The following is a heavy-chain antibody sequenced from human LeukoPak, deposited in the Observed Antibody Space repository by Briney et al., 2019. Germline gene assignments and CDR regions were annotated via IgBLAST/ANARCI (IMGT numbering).Heavy chain of an antibody. Sequence: SQTLSLTCAVSGGSISSDGNSWSWIRQPPGKGLEWIGYIYHSGSTYYNPSLKSRVTISVDRSKNQFSLKLSSVTAADTAVYYCARGGITGFDPWGQGTLVTVSS. D-gene: IGHD1-14*01. CDR3: ARGGITGFDP. J-gene: IGHJ5*02. V-gene: IGHV4-30-2*01. CDR1: GGSISSDGNS. CDR2: IYHSGST.